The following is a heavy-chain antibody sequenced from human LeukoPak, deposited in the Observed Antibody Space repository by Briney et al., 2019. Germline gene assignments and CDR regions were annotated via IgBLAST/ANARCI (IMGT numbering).Heavy chain of an antibody. V-gene: IGHV4-4*07. CDR3: ARGPPWDYYDSSGYYRGGANFDY. CDR1: GGSISSYY. CDR2: IYTSGST. J-gene: IGHJ4*02. D-gene: IGHD3-22*01. Sequence: SETLSLTCTVSGGSISSYYWSWIRQPAGKGLEWIGRIYTSGSTNYNPSLKSRVTMSVDTSKNQFSLKLSSVTAADTAVYYCARGPPWDYYDSSGYYRGGANFDYWGQGTLVTVSS.